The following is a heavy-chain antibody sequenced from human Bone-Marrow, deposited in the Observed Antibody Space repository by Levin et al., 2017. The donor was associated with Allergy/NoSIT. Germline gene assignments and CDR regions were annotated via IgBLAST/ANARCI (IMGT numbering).Heavy chain of an antibody. V-gene: IGHV3-23*01. CDR1: GFTFNNYA. CDR3: AQNFSGNWGGTLDH. Sequence: QPGESLKISCAASGFTFNNYAMNWVRRAPGKGLEWVSSISASGDNTYYADSVRGRFTISRDNSKSTLYLQMTSLRPEDTAVYYCAQNFSGNWGGTLDHWGQGTLVTASS. CDR2: ISASGDNT. D-gene: IGHD7-27*01. J-gene: IGHJ4*02.